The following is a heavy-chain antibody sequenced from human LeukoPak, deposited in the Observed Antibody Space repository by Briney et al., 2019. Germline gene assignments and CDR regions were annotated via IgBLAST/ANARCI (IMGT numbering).Heavy chain of an antibody. D-gene: IGHD3-3*01. CDR3: ARGGRVRFLEWLSPPDNWFDP. Sequence: GASVKVSCKASGGTFSSYAISWVRQAPGQGLEWMGRIIPIFGTANYAQEFQGRVTITADESTSTAYMELSSLRSEDTAVYYCARGGRVRFLEWLSPPDNWFDPWGQGTLVTVSS. CDR1: GGTFSSYA. V-gene: IGHV1-69*13. CDR2: IIPIFGTA. J-gene: IGHJ5*02.